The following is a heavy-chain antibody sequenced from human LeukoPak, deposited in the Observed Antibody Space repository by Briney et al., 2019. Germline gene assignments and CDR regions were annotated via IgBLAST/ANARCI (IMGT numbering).Heavy chain of an antibody. D-gene: IGHD2-2*02. CDR1: GYTFTSYG. CDR2: IGASNGYT. CDR3: ARDQPSCSGPSCYTYYYYGMDV. Sequence: GASVKVSCKASGYTFTSYGFSWVRQAPGQGLEWLGWIGASNGYTNYAQKVQGRVTLTTDTSTSTAYMERRSLRSDDTAVYYCARDQPSCSGPSCYTYYYYGMDVWGQGTTVTVSS. J-gene: IGHJ6*02. V-gene: IGHV1-18*01.